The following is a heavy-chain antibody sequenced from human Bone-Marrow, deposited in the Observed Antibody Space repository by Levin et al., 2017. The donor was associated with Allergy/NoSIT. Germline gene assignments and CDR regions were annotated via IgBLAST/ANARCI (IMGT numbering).Heavy chain of an antibody. Sequence: GGSLRLSCAASGFTFSSYWMHWVRQAPGKGLVWVSRINSDGSSTSYADSVKGRFTISRDNAKNTLYLQMNSLRAEDTAVYYCASLPWEPIRVDYFDYWGQGTLVTVSS. J-gene: IGHJ4*02. CDR2: INSDGSST. CDR3: ASLPWEPIRVDYFDY. CDR1: GFTFSSYW. V-gene: IGHV3-74*01. D-gene: IGHD1-26*01.